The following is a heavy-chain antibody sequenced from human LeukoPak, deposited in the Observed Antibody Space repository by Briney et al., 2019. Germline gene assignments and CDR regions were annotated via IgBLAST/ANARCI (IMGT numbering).Heavy chain of an antibody. CDR2: ISHEGGDK. Sequence: PGRSLRLSCAASGFTFSSYAMHWVRQAPGKGLEWVAVISHEGGDKYYADSVKGRFTISRDNSKNTMYLQMNSRSAEDTAVYYCAKDREVVAVSFDFDYWGQGTLVTVSS. V-gene: IGHV3-30*04. CDR3: AKDREVVAVSFDFDY. D-gene: IGHD2-15*01. J-gene: IGHJ4*02. CDR1: GFTFSSYA.